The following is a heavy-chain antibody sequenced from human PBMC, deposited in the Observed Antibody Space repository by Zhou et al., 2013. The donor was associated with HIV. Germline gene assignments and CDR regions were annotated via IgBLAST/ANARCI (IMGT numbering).Heavy chain of an antibody. CDR3: GRRGSWGDRTTIIRGGVDV. Sequence: QMQLVQSGAEVKKTGSSVRVSCKASGYTFTTSDIHWVRQASGQGLEWMGWINPNSGKGYYAQRFQGRVTMSRNISTTTAHMELSSLTSEDTAVYYCGRRGSWGDRTTIIRGGVDVWGQGTTVSVSS. D-gene: IGHD3-10*01. J-gene: IGHJ6*02. CDR1: GYTFTTSD. CDR2: INPNSGKG. V-gene: IGHV1-8*01.